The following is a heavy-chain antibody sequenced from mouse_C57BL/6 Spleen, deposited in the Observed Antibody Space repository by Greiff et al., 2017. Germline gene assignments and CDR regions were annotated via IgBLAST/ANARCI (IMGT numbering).Heavy chain of an antibody. Sequence: EVQLQQSGPELVKPGASVKISCKASGYSFTGYFMNWVMQSHGKSLEWIGRINPYNGDTFYNQKFKGKATLTVDKSSSTANMELRSLTSEDSAVYYCAGSPGSGGFADWGQGTLVTVSA. V-gene: IGHV1-20*01. CDR2: INPYNGDT. CDR3: AGSPGSGGFAD. D-gene: IGHD3-1*01. CDR1: GYSFTGYF. J-gene: IGHJ3*01.